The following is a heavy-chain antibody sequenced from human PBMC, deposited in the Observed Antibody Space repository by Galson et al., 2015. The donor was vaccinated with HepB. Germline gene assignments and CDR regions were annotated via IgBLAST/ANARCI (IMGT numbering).Heavy chain of an antibody. J-gene: IGHJ4*02. Sequence: QSGAEVKKPGESLKISCNASGYSFTNYWIAWVRQMPGKGLEWMGIMYPGDSNTRYSPSFQGQVTILADKSISTAYLQWSSLKASDTAMYYCARFRSHFDSWGQGTLVTVSS. CDR1: GYSFTNYW. V-gene: IGHV5-51*03. CDR2: MYPGDSNT. CDR3: ARFRSHFDS.